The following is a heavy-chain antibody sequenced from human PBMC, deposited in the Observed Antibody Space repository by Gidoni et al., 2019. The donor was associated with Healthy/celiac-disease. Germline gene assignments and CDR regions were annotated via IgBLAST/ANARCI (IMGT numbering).Heavy chain of an antibody. CDR1: GFTFSSYG. CDR3: AKSLGYYDIKPGRGVIAEYFQH. V-gene: IGHV3-30*18. J-gene: IGHJ1*01. Sequence: QVQLVESGGGVVQPGRSLRLSCDASGFTFSSYGMNWVRPAPGKELEWVAVISYDGSNKYYSDSVKGRFTISRDNSKNTLYLQMNSLRAEDTAAYYCAKSLGYYDIKPGRGVIAEYFQHWGQGTLVTVSS. CDR2: ISYDGSNK. D-gene: IGHD3-22*01.